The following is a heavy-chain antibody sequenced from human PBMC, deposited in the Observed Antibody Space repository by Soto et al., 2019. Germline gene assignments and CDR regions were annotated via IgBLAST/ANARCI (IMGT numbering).Heavy chain of an antibody. CDR3: ARERTLGGSYSLNNWFDP. D-gene: IGHD1-26*01. Sequence: PSETLSLTCTVSGGSVSSGSYYWSWIRQPPGKGLEWIGYIYYSGSTNYNPSLKSRVTISVDTSKNQFSLKLSSVTAADTAVYYCARERTLGGSYSLNNWFDPWGQGTLVTVSS. CDR2: IYYSGST. J-gene: IGHJ5*02. CDR1: GGSVSSGSYY. V-gene: IGHV4-61*01.